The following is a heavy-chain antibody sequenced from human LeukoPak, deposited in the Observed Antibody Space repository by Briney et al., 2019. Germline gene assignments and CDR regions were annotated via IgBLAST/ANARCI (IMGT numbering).Heavy chain of an antibody. Sequence: ASVKVSCKASGYTFTSYYMHWVRQAPGQGLEWMGIINPSGGSTSYAQKFQGRVTMTRDMSTSTVYMELSRLRSDDTAVYYCARGTPNYYDRSGYCLDWGQGTQVTVSS. J-gene: IGHJ4*02. CDR3: ARGTPNYYDRSGYCLD. D-gene: IGHD3-22*01. CDR1: GYTFTSYY. CDR2: INPSGGST. V-gene: IGHV1-46*01.